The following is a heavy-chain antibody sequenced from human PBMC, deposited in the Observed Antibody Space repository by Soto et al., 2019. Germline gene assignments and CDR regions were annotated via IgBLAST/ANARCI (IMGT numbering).Heavy chain of an antibody. V-gene: IGHV1-3*01. Sequence: GASVKVSCKASGYTFTSYAMHWVRQAPGQRLEWMGWINAGNGNTKYSQKFQGRVTITRDTSASTAYMAPSRRRSKNTGWYYCARIKNYYGMDVWGQGTTVTVSS. CDR2: INAGNGNT. CDR3: ARIKNYYGMDV. D-gene: IGHD3-16*01. CDR1: GYTFTSYA. J-gene: IGHJ6*02.